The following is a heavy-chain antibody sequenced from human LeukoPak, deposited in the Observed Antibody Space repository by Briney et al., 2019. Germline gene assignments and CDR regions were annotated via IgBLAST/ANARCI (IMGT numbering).Heavy chain of an antibody. D-gene: IGHD6-19*01. CDR3: ARARVPIAVAGLYYFDY. J-gene: IGHJ4*02. CDR1: EYTLTASY. Sequence: PVKASGRLSEYTLTASYMHWVRQAPEQGLEWMEWINPNSGGTNYAQKFQGRVTMTRDTSSNSAYMDLTSLKSDDTALYYCARARVPIAVAGLYYFDYWGQGALVTVSS. CDR2: INPNSGGT. V-gene: IGHV1-2*02.